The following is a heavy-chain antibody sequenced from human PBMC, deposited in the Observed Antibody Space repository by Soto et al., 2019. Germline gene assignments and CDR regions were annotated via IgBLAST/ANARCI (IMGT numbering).Heavy chain of an antibody. CDR3: ASAKAVVIAALGI. V-gene: IGHV3-23*01. Sequence: VGSLILSFMASGFTLSKFAMNWVRQAPGQGLEWVASISENGGSRGGTYYADSVKGRFTISRDNSKNTLYLQLDSLTGADSAIYYCASAKAVVIAALGIWGQGTMVTVSS. CDR1: GFTLSKFA. J-gene: IGHJ3*02. CDR2: ISENGGSRGGT. D-gene: IGHD2-21*01.